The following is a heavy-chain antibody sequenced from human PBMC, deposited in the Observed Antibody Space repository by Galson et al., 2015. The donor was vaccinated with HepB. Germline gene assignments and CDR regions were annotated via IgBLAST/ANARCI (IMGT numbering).Heavy chain of an antibody. Sequence: SVKVSCKASGYTFTSYAMHWVRQAPGQRLEWMGWINAGNGNTKYSQKFQGRVTITRDTSASTAYMELSSLRSEDTAVYYCAREDGIAVAGPAYFDYWGQGTLVTVSS. CDR1: GYTFTSYA. D-gene: IGHD6-19*01. CDR3: AREDGIAVAGPAYFDY. J-gene: IGHJ4*02. V-gene: IGHV1-3*01. CDR2: INAGNGNT.